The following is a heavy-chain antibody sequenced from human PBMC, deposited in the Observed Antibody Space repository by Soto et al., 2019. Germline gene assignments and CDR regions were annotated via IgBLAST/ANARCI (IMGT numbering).Heavy chain of an antibody. CDR2: INTNSGGT. CDR1: GYTFTGYY. V-gene: IGHV1-2*04. D-gene: IGHD1-20*01. Sequence: QVQLVQSGAEVKKPGASVKVSCKASGYTFTGYYMHWVRQAPGQGLECMGWINTNSGGTNDAQKFEGWLAMARDTPSSTASMELSSLRSDVRAVYYCARGITGTPRYRIDVWGQGTTVTVSS. J-gene: IGHJ6*02. CDR3: ARGITGTPRYRIDV.